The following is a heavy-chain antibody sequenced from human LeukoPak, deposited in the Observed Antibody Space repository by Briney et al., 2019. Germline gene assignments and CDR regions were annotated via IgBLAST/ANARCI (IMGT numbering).Heavy chain of an antibody. CDR3: GKVGGNSNS. J-gene: IGHJ5*02. CDR2: IHNSRGT. CDR1: GGSISRTNW. Sequence: SGTLSLTCDVSGGSISRTNWWSWVRQSPGQGLEWIGSIHNSRGTSYNPSLESRLTISVDTSENQFFLKMSYVTAADTAMYYCGKVGGNSNSWGQGTLVTVSS. D-gene: IGHD4-23*01. V-gene: IGHV4-4*02.